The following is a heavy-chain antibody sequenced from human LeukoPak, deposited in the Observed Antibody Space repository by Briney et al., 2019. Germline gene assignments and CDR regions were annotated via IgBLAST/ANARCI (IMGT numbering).Heavy chain of an antibody. CDR2: INPNSGGT. Sequence: ASVKVSCKASGYTFTVYYMHWVRPAPGQGLEWMGWINPNSGGTNYAQKLQGRVTMTRDTSISTAYMVLSRLRSDDTAVYYCARLASIAVAGKGDYWGQGTLVTVSS. CDR3: ARLASIAVAGKGDY. J-gene: IGHJ4*02. D-gene: IGHD6-19*01. CDR1: GYTFTVYY. V-gene: IGHV1-2*02.